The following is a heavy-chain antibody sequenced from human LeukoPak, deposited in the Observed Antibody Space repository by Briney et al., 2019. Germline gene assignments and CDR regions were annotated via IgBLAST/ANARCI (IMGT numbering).Heavy chain of an antibody. J-gene: IGHJ4*02. V-gene: IGHV4-59*08. CDR1: RGSINGYS. Sequence: SETLSLTCSVSRGSINGYSWTWIRQPPGMRLEWVGHISYTGTTNYNPSLTTRVAISVDTSKNQFSLKLTSVTAADTGMYFCARLGGNWNSPGRDYWGQGTLVTVSS. CDR2: ISYTGTT. CDR3: ARLGGNWNSPGRDY. D-gene: IGHD3-10*01.